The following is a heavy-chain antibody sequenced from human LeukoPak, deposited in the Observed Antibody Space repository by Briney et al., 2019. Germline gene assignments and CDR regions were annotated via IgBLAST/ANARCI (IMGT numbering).Heavy chain of an antibody. CDR1: GFTFSSYG. J-gene: IGHJ4*02. CDR2: IRYDGSNK. V-gene: IGHV3-30*02. D-gene: IGHD1-14*01. Sequence: PGGSLRLSCAASGFTFSSYGMHWVRQAPGKGLEWVAFIRYDGSNKYYADSVKGRFTISRDNSKNTLYLQMNSLRAEDTAVYYCARGYEVAFFDYWGQGTLVTVSS. CDR3: ARGYEVAFFDY.